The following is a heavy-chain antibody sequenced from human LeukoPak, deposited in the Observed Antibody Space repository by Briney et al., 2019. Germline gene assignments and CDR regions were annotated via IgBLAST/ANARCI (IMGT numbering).Heavy chain of an antibody. CDR1: GGSMSSNY. D-gene: IGHD5-18*01. J-gene: IGHJ2*01. V-gene: IGHV4-4*07. CDR3: ARFHVHGYNSGLDL. Sequence: PSETLSLTCTVSGGSMSSNYWSWIWQPAGEGLEWIGRMHTSGNTNYNPSLKSRVTMSLDTSKNQVSLKLSSVTAADTAVYYCARFHVHGYNSGLDLWGRGTLVTVSS. CDR2: MHTSGNT.